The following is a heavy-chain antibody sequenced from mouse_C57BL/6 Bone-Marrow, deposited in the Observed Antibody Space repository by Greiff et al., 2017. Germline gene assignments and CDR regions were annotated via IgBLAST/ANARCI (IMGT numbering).Heavy chain of an antibody. D-gene: IGHD2-5*01. J-gene: IGHJ2*01. V-gene: IGHV10-1*01. CDR1: GFCFNTYA. CDR2: IRSKSNKYAT. CDR3: VRGGSNYDY. Sequence: GGGLVQPKGSLKLSCVASGFCFNTYAMNWVRQAPGKGLEGVARIRSKSNKYATYYADSVKDRFTISRDDSESMLYLQMNNLKTEDTAMYFCVRGGSNYDYWGQGTTLTVSS.